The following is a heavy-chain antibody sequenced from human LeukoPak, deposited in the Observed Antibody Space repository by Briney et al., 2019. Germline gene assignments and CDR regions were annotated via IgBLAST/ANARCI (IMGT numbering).Heavy chain of an antibody. CDR3: ANDPGEITIFGVATRPFGY. V-gene: IGHV3-21*04. Sequence: GGSLRLSCAASGFTFSSYSMNWVRQAPGKGLEWVSSISSSSSYIYYADSVKGRFTISRDNAKNSLYLQMHSLRAEDTAVSYCANDPGEITIFGVATRPFGYWGQGTLVTVSS. D-gene: IGHD3-3*01. CDR1: GFTFSSYS. CDR2: ISSSSSYI. J-gene: IGHJ4*02.